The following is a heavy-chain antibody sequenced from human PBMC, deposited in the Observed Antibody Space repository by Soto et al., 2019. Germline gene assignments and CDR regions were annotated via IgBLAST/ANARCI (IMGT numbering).Heavy chain of an antibody. CDR1: GGSINSDKYY. D-gene: IGHD3-9*01. V-gene: IGHV4-39*01. Sequence: QLQLQELGPGLVKPSETLSLTCSVSGGSINSDKYYWGWIRQPPGKGLEWIGSIYFRGNTYYNPSLQTRVTISLDKSKSQSSLKLNSVTAADSAVYFCARLEGLATISYYFDFWGQGALVTVSS. CDR2: IYFRGNT. CDR3: ARLEGLATISYYFDF. J-gene: IGHJ4*02.